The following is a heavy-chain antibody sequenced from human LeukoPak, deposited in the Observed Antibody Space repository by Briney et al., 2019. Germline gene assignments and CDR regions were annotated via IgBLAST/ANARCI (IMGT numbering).Heavy chain of an antibody. J-gene: IGHJ4*02. CDR3: AKVERYYYGSGRTSAFDY. Sequence: GGSLRLSCAASGFTFSSYAMSWVRQAPGKGLEWVSAISGSGGSTYYADSVKGRFTISRDNSKNTLYLQMNSLRAEDTAVYYCAKVERYYYGSGRTSAFDYWGQGTLVTVSS. D-gene: IGHD3-10*01. CDR2: ISGSGGST. V-gene: IGHV3-23*01. CDR1: GFTFSSYA.